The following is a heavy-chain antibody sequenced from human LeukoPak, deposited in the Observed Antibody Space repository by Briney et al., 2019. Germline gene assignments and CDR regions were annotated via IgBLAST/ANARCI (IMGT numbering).Heavy chain of an antibody. CDR2: ISSSSSYI. V-gene: IGHV3-21*01. Sequence: PGGSLRLSCAASGFTFSSYSMNWVRQAPGKGLEWVSSISSSSSYIYYADSVKGRFTISRDNAKNSLYLQMNSLRAEDTAVYYCARAGYSSSWYVGSPFTVSYFDYWGQGTLVTVSS. CDR3: ARAGYSSSWYVGSPFTVSYFDY. D-gene: IGHD6-13*01. CDR1: GFTFSSYS. J-gene: IGHJ4*02.